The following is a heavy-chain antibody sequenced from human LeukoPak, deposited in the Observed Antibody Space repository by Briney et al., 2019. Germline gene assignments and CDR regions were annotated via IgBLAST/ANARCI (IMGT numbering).Heavy chain of an antibody. V-gene: IGHV3-23*01. J-gene: IGHJ6*03. CDR3: AKTWRGRGYYGYGPSEYFYYMDV. Sequence: GGTLRLSCVASGFTFSSHGMNWVRQAPGKGLEWVSGITSGTRTYYADSVKGRFAISIDNSKNTLWLQMNSLRGEDTAVYYCAKTWRGRGYYGYGPSEYFYYMDVWGKGTTVTISS. D-gene: IGHD3-10*01. CDR2: ITSGTRT. CDR1: GFTFSSHG.